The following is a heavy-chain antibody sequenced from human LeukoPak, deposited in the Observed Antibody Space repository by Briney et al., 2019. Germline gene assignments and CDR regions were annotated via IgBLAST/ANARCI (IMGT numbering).Heavy chain of an antibody. D-gene: IGHD2/OR15-2a*01. Sequence: PGRPLRLSCAASGFTFSSYAMHWGRKAPGKGLEWVAVISYDGSNKYYADSAKGRFTISRDNYKNTLYLQMNSLRAEDTAVYYCARDVTDAFDIWGQGTMVTVSS. V-gene: IGHV3-30-3*01. J-gene: IGHJ3*02. CDR3: ARDVTDAFDI. CDR1: GFTFSSYA. CDR2: ISYDGSNK.